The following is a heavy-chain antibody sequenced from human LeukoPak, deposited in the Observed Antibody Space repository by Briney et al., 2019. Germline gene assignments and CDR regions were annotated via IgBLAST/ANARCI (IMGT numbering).Heavy chain of an antibody. CDR3: AREDCSGSRAPFDY. CDR2: IYNSGST. CDR1: GGSISSYY. V-gene: IGHV4-59*12. D-gene: IGHD2-15*01. Sequence: PSETLSLTCSVSGGSISSYYWSWIRQPPGKALEWIAYIYNSGSTNYNPSLKSRVSISIDTSKNQFSLKLSSVTAADTAVYYCAREDCSGSRAPFDYWGQGTLVTVSS. J-gene: IGHJ4*02.